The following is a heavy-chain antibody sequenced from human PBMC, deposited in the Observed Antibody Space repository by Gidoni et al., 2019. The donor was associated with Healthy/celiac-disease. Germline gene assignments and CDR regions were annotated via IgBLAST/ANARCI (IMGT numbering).Heavy chain of an antibody. CDR2: RNPNSGGK. CDR3: ARDLPYCSGGSCYYYYGMDV. D-gene: IGHD2-15*01. J-gene: IGHJ6*02. Sequence: QVQLVQSGAEVTKPGASVKVSCKASGYTFTAYYMHWVRQASGQGLEWMGWRNPNSGGKNYAQKFQGWVTMTRETSISTAYMELSRLRSDDTAVYYCARDLPYCSGGSCYYYYGMDVWGQGTTVTVSS. V-gene: IGHV1-2*04. CDR1: GYTFTAYY.